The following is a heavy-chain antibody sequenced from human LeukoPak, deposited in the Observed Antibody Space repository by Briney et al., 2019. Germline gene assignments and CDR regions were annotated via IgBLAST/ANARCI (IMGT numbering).Heavy chain of an antibody. D-gene: IGHD1-26*01. Sequence: PSETLSLTCAVSGYSISSGYHWAWIRQPPGKGLEWIGSMSHSGSTYYNPSLKSRVTFSVDTSKNQFSVKLRSVSAADTAVYYCARLVVGGWFDPWGQGTLVTVSS. V-gene: IGHV4-38-2*01. CDR3: ARLVVGGWFDP. J-gene: IGHJ5*02. CDR1: GYSISSGYH. CDR2: MSHSGST.